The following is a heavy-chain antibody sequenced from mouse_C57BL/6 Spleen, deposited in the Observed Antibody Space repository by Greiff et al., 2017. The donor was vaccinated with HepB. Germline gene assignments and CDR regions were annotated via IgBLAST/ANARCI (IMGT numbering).Heavy chain of an antibody. D-gene: IGHD2-4*01. CDR2: ISDGGSYT. J-gene: IGHJ4*01. Sequence: EVKLMESGGGLVKPGGSLKLSCAASGFTFSSYAMSWVRQTPEKRLEWVATISDGGSYTYYPDDVKGRFTISRDNAKNNLYLQMSHLKSEDTAMYYCARSLYDYDLYAMDYWGQGTSVTVSS. V-gene: IGHV5-4*03. CDR3: ARSLYDYDLYAMDY. CDR1: GFTFSSYA.